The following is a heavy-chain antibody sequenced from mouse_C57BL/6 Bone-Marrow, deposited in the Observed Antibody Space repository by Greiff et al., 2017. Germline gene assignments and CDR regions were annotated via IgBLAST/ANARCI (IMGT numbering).Heavy chain of an antibody. CDR3: ASSSTFLYYLDY. CDR2: FHPYNDDT. CDR1: GYTFTTYP. Sequence: LLESGAELVKPGASVKMSCTASGYTFTTYPIEWMKQNHGQSLEWIGNFHPYNDDTKYNAKFKGKATLTVEKSSNTVYLQLSRLTSDDSAVYYCASSSTFLYYLDYWGQGTTLTVSS. J-gene: IGHJ2*01. V-gene: IGHV1-47*01. D-gene: IGHD5-1*01.